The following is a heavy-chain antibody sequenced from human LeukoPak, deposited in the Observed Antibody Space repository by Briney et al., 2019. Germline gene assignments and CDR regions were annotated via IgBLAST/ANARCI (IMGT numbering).Heavy chain of an antibody. CDR1: GFTFSSYW. D-gene: IGHD3-9*01. CDR3: ARGGRSTYFDWSPDY. Sequence: GGSLRLSCAASGFTFSSYWMSWVRQAPGKGLEWVANIKQDGSEKYYVDSVKGRFTISRDNAKNSLYLQMNSLRAEDTAVYYCARGGRSTYFDWSPDYWGQGTLVTVSS. J-gene: IGHJ4*02. CDR2: IKQDGSEK. V-gene: IGHV3-7*01.